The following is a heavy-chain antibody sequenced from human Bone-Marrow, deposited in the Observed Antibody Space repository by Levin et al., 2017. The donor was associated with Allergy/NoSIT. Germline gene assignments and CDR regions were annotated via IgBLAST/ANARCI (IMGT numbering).Heavy chain of an antibody. D-gene: IGHD6-19*01. Sequence: GASVKVSCKASGYTFTSYGISWVRQAPGQGLEWMGWISAYNGNTNYAQKLQGRVTMTTDTSTSTAYMELRSLRSDDTAVYYCASYIAVAGGGYYYYYYMDVWGKGTTVTVSS. CDR1: GYTFTSYG. J-gene: IGHJ6*03. CDR2: ISAYNGNT. V-gene: IGHV1-18*01. CDR3: ASYIAVAGGGYYYYYYMDV.